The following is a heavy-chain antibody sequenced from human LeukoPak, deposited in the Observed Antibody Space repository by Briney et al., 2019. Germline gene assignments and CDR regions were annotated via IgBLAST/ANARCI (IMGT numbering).Heavy chain of an antibody. CDR1: GXTFSNYN. D-gene: IGHD2-8*02. CDR2: ISSSSSYI. Sequence: GSLRPSCSASGXTFSNYNMNWVRQAPGKGLEWVSSISSSSSYIYYADSVKGRFTISRDNTKNSLYLQMNSLRAEDTAVYYCARDSPYGTAGYWGQGTLVTVSS. J-gene: IGHJ4*02. CDR3: ARDSPYGTAGY. V-gene: IGHV3-21*01.